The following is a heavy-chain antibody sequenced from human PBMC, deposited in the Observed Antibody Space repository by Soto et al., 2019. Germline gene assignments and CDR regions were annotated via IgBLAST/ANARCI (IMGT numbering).Heavy chain of an antibody. Sequence: GGSLRLSCAASGISFNSYDMSWVRQAPGKGLEWVSGISAGGGSTYYADSVKGRFTISIDNSKNALYLQMNSLRAEDMAAYYCAKRYCSGANCAFFDYWGQGTLVTVSS. D-gene: IGHD2-15*01. CDR1: GISFNSYD. J-gene: IGHJ4*02. CDR3: AKRYCSGANCAFFDY. CDR2: ISAGGGST. V-gene: IGHV3-23*01.